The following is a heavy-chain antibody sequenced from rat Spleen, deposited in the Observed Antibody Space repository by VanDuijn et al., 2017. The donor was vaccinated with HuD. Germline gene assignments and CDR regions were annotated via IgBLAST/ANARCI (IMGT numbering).Heavy chain of an antibody. D-gene: IGHD1-10*01. CDR1: GFTFNNYW. V-gene: IGHV5-31*01. CDR2: ITNTGGST. Sequence: EVQLVESGGGLVQPGRSLKLSCVASGFTFNNYWMTWIRQAPGKGLEWVASITNTGGSTYYPDSVKGRFTISRDNAKSTLYLQMNSLRSEDTATYYCTRERGITTRGWYFDFWGPGTMVTVSS. J-gene: IGHJ1*01. CDR3: TRERGITTRGWYFDF.